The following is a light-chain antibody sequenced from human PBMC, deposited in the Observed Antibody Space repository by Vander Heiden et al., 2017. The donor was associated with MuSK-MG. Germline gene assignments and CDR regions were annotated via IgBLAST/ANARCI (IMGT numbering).Light chain of an antibody. J-gene: IGKJ1*01. CDR2: GAS. Sequence: EVVMTQSPATLSVSRGERATLSCRASQSVSSNLAWYQQKPGQAPRLLIYGASTRATGIPARFSGSGSGTEFTLTISSLQSEDFAVYHCQQYTNWPWTFGRWTKVEIK. CDR3: QQYTNWPWT. CDR1: QSVSSN. V-gene: IGKV3-15*01.